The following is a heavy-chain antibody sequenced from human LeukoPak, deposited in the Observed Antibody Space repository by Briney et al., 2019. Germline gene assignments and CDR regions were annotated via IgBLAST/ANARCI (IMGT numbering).Heavy chain of an antibody. CDR2: ISVSSSYI. Sequence: GGSLRLSCAASGFTFSSYSMNWVRQAPGKGLEWVSSISVSSSYIYYADSVRGRFTISRDNAKSSLYLQMNSLRAEDTAVYYCARDSGIAVAGTEVWGQGTLVTVSS. D-gene: IGHD6-19*01. CDR3: ARDSGIAVAGTEV. J-gene: IGHJ4*02. CDR1: GFTFSSYS. V-gene: IGHV3-21*01.